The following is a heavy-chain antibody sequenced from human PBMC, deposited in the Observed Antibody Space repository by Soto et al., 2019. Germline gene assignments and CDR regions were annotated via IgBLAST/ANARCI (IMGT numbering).Heavy chain of an antibody. Sequence: QVQLVQSGAEVKKPGASVKVSCKASGYTFTGYYMHWVRQAPGQGLEWMGWINHNSGDTNYAQKLQGRVTMTRDTSISTAYMELSRLRSDDTAVYYCARAGYSNYGTDYWGQGTLVTVSS. J-gene: IGHJ4*02. CDR1: GYTFTGYY. CDR2: INHNSGDT. D-gene: IGHD4-4*01. CDR3: ARAGYSNYGTDY. V-gene: IGHV1-2*02.